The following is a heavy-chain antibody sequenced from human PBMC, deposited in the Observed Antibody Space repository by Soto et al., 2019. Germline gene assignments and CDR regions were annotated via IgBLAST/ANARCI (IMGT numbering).Heavy chain of an antibody. CDR1: GGSISSGDSY. J-gene: IGHJ6*02. CDR2: IYYSGST. D-gene: IGHD4-17*01. Sequence: QVQLQESGPGLVKPSQTLSLTCTVSGGSISSGDSYWSWIRQPPGKGLEWIGYIYYSGSTYYNPSLKSRVTISVDTSKNQFSLKLSSVTAADTAVYYCARDLGDYGDRNGMDVWGQGTTVTVSS. CDR3: ARDLGDYGDRNGMDV. V-gene: IGHV4-30-4*01.